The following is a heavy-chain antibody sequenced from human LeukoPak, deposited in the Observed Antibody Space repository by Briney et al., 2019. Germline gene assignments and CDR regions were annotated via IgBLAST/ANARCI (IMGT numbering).Heavy chain of an antibody. J-gene: IGHJ4*02. Sequence: GGSLRLSCAASGFTFSSYSMNSVRQAPGKGLEWVSYISSSSSYIYYADSVKGRFTISRDNAKNSLYLHLNSLRAEDTAVYYCARSKYSSSPNDYWGQGTLVTVSS. CDR2: ISSSSSYI. CDR3: ARSKYSSSPNDY. V-gene: IGHV3-21*01. D-gene: IGHD6-6*01. CDR1: GFTFSSYS.